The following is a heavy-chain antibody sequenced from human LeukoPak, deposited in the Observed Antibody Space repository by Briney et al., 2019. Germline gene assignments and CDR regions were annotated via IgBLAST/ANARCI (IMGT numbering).Heavy chain of an antibody. J-gene: IGHJ4*02. Sequence: PGGSLRLSCAASGFTFSTYWVHWVRQAPGKGLVWVSRINSDGSNTIYADSVKGRFTISRDNAKKTLYLQMNSLRAEDTAVYYCARVSGDLDYWGQGTLVTVSS. V-gene: IGHV3-74*01. CDR2: INSDGSNT. CDR3: ARVSGDLDY. D-gene: IGHD7-27*01. CDR1: GFTFSTYW.